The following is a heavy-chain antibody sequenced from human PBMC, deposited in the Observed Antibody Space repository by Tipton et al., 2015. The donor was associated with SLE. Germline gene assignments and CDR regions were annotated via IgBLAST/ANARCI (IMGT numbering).Heavy chain of an antibody. V-gene: IGHV3-23*01. D-gene: IGHD5-24*01. CDR3: AKQFVDV. CDR2: ISETGDST. CDR1: GFSVTNYA. Sequence: GSLRLSCAASGFSVTNYALHWVRQAPGKGLEWVSSISETGDSTHYADSVKGRFTISRDNSKSTLYLQMSSLRAEDTAVYYCAKQFVDVWGQGTMVIVSS. J-gene: IGHJ3*01.